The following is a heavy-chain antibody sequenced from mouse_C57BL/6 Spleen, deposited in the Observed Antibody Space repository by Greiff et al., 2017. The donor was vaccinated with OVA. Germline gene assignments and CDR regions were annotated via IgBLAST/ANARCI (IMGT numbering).Heavy chain of an antibody. Sequence: VQLQQSGAELVMPGASVKLSCKASGYTFTSYWMHWVKQRPGQGLEWIGEIDPSDSYTNYNQKFKGKSTLTVDKSSSTAYMQLSSLTSEDSAVYYCARRQGYYDYGDYWGQGTTLTVSS. V-gene: IGHV1-69*01. CDR2: IDPSDSYT. CDR3: ARRQGYYDYGDY. D-gene: IGHD2-4*01. CDR1: GYTFTSYW. J-gene: IGHJ2*01.